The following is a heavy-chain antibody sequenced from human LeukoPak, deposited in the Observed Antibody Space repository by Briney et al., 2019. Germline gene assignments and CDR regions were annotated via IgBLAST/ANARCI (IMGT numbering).Heavy chain of an antibody. CDR3: ARGGVLRYFDRYMGFDP. D-gene: IGHD3-9*01. V-gene: IGHV1-46*01. J-gene: IGHJ5*02. CDR2: INPSGGST. Sequence: ASVKVSCKASGYTFTSYYMHWVRQAPGQGLEWMGIINPSGGSTSYAQKFQGRVTMTRDTSTSTVYMELSSLRSEDTAVYYCARGGVLRYFDRYMGFDPWGQGTLVTVSS. CDR1: GYTFTSYY.